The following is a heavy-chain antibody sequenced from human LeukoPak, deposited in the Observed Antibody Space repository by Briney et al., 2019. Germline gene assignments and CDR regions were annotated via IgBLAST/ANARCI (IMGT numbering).Heavy chain of an antibody. D-gene: IGHD6-19*01. J-gene: IGHJ4*02. CDR2: ISGSGGST. CDR1: GFTFSSYA. CDR3: ARDKHSSGRLTYFDY. Sequence: GGSLRLSCAASGFTFSSYAMSWVRQAPGKGLEWVSAISGSGGSTYYADSVKGRFTISRDNAKNTLYLQMNSLRAEDTAVYYCARDKHSSGRLTYFDYWGQGTLVTVSS. V-gene: IGHV3-23*01.